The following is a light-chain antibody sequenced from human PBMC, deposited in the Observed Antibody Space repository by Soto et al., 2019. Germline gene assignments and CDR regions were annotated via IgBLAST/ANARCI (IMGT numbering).Light chain of an antibody. CDR3: CSYAGSRASPYV. CDR2: DVT. J-gene: IGLJ1*01. CDR1: TSDVGGYNY. V-gene: IGLV2-11*01. Sequence: QSALTQPRSVSGSPGQSVTISCTGTTSDVGGYNYVSWYQQHPGKAPKLMIYDVTTRPSGVPDRFSGSKSGNTASLTISGLQAGDEADYYCCSYAGSRASPYVFGTGTKLTVL.